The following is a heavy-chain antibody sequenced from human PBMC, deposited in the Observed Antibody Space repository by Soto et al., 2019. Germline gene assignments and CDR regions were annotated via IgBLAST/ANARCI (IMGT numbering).Heavy chain of an antibody. V-gene: IGHV1-18*01. CDR2: ISAYNGNT. Sequence: ASVKVSCKASRYTFTSYGISWVRQAPGQGLEGMGWISAYNGNTNHAQKLQGRVTMTTDTSTSTAYMEVRSLRFDDTAVYYCAREEGMAAAGIFWFDPWGQGTQVTVSS. J-gene: IGHJ5*02. CDR3: AREEGMAAAGIFWFDP. CDR1: RYTFTSYG. D-gene: IGHD6-13*01.